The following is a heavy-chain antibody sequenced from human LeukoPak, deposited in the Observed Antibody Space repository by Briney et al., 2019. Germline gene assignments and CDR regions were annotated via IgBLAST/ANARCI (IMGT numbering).Heavy chain of an antibody. CDR1: GYTFTSYG. J-gene: IGHJ5*02. CDR2: IYVGDSDT. V-gene: IGHV5-51*01. CDR3: ARVVDYDTSGYQTKNWFDP. D-gene: IGHD3-22*01. Sequence: KVSCKASGYTFTSYGISWVRQMPGKGLEWMGIIYVGDSDTRYRPSFQGQVTISADKSINTAYLQWSSLKASDTAMYYCARVVDYDTSGYQTKNWFDPWGQGTLVTVSS.